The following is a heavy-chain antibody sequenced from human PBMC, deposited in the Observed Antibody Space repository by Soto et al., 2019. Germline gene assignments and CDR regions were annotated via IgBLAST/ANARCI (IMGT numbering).Heavy chain of an antibody. Sequence: EVQLVESGGGLVQPGGSLRLSCAASGFTFSSYWMSWVRQAPGKGLEWVANIKQDGSEKYYVDSVKGRFTISRDNAKNSLYLQMNSLRAEDTAVYYCARLRYCSSPSCYWAYYYYMDVWGKGTTVTVSS. V-gene: IGHV3-7*01. CDR2: IKQDGSEK. CDR1: GFTFSSYW. D-gene: IGHD2-2*01. CDR3: ARLRYCSSPSCYWAYYYYMDV. J-gene: IGHJ6*03.